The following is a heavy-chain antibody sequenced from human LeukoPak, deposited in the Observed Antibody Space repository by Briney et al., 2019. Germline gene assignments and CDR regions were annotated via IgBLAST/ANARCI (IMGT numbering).Heavy chain of an antibody. Sequence: SETLSLTCTVSGGSISSYYWSWIRQPPGKGLEWIGYIYYSGSTNYNPSLKSRVTISVDTSKNQFSLKLSSVTAADTAVYYCARQKVRGELLQFDYWGQGTLVTVSS. CDR1: GGSISSYY. CDR3: ARQKVRGELLQFDY. V-gene: IGHV4-59*08. D-gene: IGHD1-26*01. CDR2: IYYSGST. J-gene: IGHJ4*02.